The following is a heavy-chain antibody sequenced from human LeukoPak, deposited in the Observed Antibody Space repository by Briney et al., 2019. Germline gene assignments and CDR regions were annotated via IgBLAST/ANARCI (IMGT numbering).Heavy chain of an antibody. D-gene: IGHD2-2*01. CDR3: ARDALFRGYQLLKRGWFDP. CDR2: INPSGGST. V-gene: IGHV1-46*01. Sequence: ASVKVSCKASGYTFTSYYMHWVRQAPGQGLEWMGIINPSGGSTCYAQKFQGRVTMTRDTSTSTVYMELSSLRSEDTAVYYCARDALFRGYQLLKRGWFDPWGQGTLVTVSS. J-gene: IGHJ5*02. CDR1: GYTFTSYY.